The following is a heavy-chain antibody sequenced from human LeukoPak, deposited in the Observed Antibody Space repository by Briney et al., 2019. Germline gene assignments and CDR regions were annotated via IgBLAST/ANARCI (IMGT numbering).Heavy chain of an antibody. J-gene: IGHJ4*02. D-gene: IGHD1-1*01. V-gene: IGHV1-46*01. CDR2: INPSGGST. CDR3: ARDTPANWDDGIY. CDR1: GYTFTSYD. Sequence: ASVKVSCKASGYTFTSYDVHWVRQAPGRGLEWMGIINPSGGSTTYARKFQGRVTMTRDTSMRTVYMELSSLKSEDTAVYYCARDTPANWDDGIYWGQGTLVIVSS.